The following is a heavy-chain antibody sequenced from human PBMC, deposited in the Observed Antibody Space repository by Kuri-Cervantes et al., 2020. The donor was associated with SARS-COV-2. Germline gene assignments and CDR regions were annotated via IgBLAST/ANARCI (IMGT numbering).Heavy chain of an antibody. D-gene: IGHD4-17*01. Sequence: GESLKISCAAPGFISSTYGMNWVRQAPGKGLEWVSSLSSSSSYIYYADSVRGRFTISRDNARNSLHLQMNSLRVDDTAVYYCARVMYGDYPGHHDTFDVWGQGTMVTVSS. CDR2: LSSSSSYI. J-gene: IGHJ3*01. V-gene: IGHV3-21*01. CDR1: GFISSTYG. CDR3: ARVMYGDYPGHHDTFDV.